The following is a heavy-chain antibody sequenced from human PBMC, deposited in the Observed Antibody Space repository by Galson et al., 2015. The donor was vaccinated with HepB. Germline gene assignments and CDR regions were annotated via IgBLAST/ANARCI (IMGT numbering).Heavy chain of an antibody. Sequence: LRLSCAASGFIFSDYGMHWVRQAPGKGLEWVAVISYHGRDKYYTDSVKGRFTISRDNSNNMQYLQMSSLRVEDTAVYYCARDWRNVNGGYYGNDAFDIWGQGTMVTVSS. V-gene: IGHV3-33*05. CDR3: ARDWRNVNGGYYGNDAFDI. D-gene: IGHD3-22*01. CDR2: ISYHGRDK. J-gene: IGHJ3*02. CDR1: GFIFSDYG.